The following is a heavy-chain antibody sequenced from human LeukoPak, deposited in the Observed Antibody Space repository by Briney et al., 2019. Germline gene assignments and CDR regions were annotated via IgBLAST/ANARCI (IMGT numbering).Heavy chain of an antibody. CDR2: IIPIFGTA. D-gene: IGHD2-21*02. V-gene: IGHV1-69*13. CDR1: GGTFSSYA. J-gene: IGHJ3*02. Sequence: SVKVSCKASGGTFSSYAISWVRQAPGQGLEWMGGIIPIFGTANYAQKVQGRITITADESTSTAYMELSSLRSEDTAVYYCAREEREYCGGDCNDAFDIWGQGTMVTVSS. CDR3: AREEREYCGGDCNDAFDI.